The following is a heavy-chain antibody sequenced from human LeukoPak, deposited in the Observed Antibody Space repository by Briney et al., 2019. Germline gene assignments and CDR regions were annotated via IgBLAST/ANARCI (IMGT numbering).Heavy chain of an antibody. D-gene: IGHD2-15*01. CDR1: GYSVRSGYY. CDR3: ARGHRLPGRY. CDR2: IYHSEST. Sequence: SETLSLTCTVSGYSVRSGYYWGWVRQSPGQGLEWIATIYHSESTHYNPSLKSRVTISVDTSKNQFSLKLSSVTAADTAVYYCARGHRLPGRYWGQGTLVTVSS. V-gene: IGHV4-38-2*02. J-gene: IGHJ4*02.